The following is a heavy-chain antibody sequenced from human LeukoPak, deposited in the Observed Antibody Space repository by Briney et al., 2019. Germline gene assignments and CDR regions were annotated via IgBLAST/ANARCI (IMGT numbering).Heavy chain of an antibody. Sequence: SQTPSLTCAISGDSVSSNSAAWNWIRQSPSRGLEWLGRTYYRSKWFYDYALSVKSRITINPDTSKNQFSLQLKSVTPEDTAVYYCVRDGEGGLDYFDYWGRGTLVIVSS. CDR1: GDSVSSNSAA. V-gene: IGHV6-1*01. CDR2: TYYRSKWFY. J-gene: IGHJ4*02. D-gene: IGHD3-16*01. CDR3: VRDGEGGLDYFDY.